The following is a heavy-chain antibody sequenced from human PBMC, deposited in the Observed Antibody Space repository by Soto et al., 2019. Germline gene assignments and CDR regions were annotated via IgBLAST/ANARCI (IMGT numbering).Heavy chain of an antibody. CDR2: ISDDSSRT. V-gene: IGHV3-23*01. J-gene: IGHJ4*02. D-gene: IGHD2-15*01. CDR1: GFSFSTFE. CDR3: VKGGWLVF. Sequence: EVQLLESGGGLVQPGGSLRLSCAASGFSFSTFEMSWVRQAPGRGLEWVSFISDDSSRTYYADAVKGRFTISRDNSKYPLYLQMHSLTAEDTAVYACVKGGWLVFWGQGTLVTVSS.